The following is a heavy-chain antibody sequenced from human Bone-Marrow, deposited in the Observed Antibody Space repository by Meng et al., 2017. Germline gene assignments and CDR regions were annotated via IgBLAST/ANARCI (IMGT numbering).Heavy chain of an antibody. CDR2: INWNGGSP. V-gene: IGHV3-20*04. CDR1: GFAFDDYG. Sequence: EVQLVESGGRVVRPGGSLRLSCAASGFAFDDYGMSWVRQAPGKGLEWVSGINWNGGSPGYADSVTGRSTISRDSPKTSLFLKMNSRRAEDTAFYYCTTTRGSGGGGDDYWGQGTLVTVSS. D-gene: IGHD1/OR15-1a*01. CDR3: TTTRGSGGGGDDY. J-gene: IGHJ4*02.